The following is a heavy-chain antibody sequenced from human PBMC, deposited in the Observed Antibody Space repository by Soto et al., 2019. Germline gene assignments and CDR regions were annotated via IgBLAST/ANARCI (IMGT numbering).Heavy chain of an antibody. Sequence: SETLSLTCSVSGGSIRSHIYYLGWIRQPPGNWLEWIATVHYSWRTYYTPSLKNRVTISAGTSKNLLSLELSLVTSADMYVYSCARLHCNSRICVPLDPRGQGTLVTVSS. CDR3: ARLHCNSRICVPLDP. CDR2: VHYSWRT. D-gene: IGHD2-2*01. CDR1: GGSIRSHIYY. J-gene: IGHJ5*02. V-gene: IGHV4-39*01.